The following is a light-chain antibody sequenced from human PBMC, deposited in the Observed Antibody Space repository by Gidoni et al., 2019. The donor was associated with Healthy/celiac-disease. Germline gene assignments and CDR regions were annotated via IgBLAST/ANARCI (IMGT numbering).Light chain of an antibody. CDR2: GAS. CDR3: QQYGSSPMCS. V-gene: IGKV3-20*01. CDR1: KSVSSSY. Sequence: EIVLTQSPGTLSLSPGERATFSCRASKSVSSSYLAWYQQKPGQAPRLLIYGASSRATGIPDRFSGSRSGTDFTLTISRLEPEDVAVYYCQQYGSSPMCSFGQGTKLEIK. J-gene: IGKJ2*04.